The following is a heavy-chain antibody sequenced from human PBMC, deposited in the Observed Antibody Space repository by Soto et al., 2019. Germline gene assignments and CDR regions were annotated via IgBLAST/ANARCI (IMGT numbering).Heavy chain of an antibody. CDR1: GCTFLDVG. Sequence: KTWGSLRHSGLSAGCTFLDVGINWVRRAPGEGRAWVGRIKSQADGGTIVYATPVKGRFTISRDDSKNTLYLQMNSLTTADTAVYYCARRSGTYSPFYYYYGLDVWGQGTTVTVSS. D-gene: IGHD1-26*01. J-gene: IGHJ6*02. CDR3: ARRSGTYSPFYYYYGLDV. V-gene: IGHV3-15*07. CDR2: IKSQADGGTI.